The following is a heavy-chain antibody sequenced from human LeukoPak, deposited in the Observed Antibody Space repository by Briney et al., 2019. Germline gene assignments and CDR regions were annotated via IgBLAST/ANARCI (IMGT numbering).Heavy chain of an antibody. CDR2: IGYDGSNK. Sequence: GGSLRLSCAASGFTFSSYGMHWVRQAPGKGLEWVAVIGYDGSNKYYADSVKGRFTISRDNSKNTLYLQMNSLRAGDTAVYYCAGRAAAGQYYFDYWGQGTLVTVSS. CDR1: GFTFSSYG. V-gene: IGHV3-33*01. D-gene: IGHD6-13*01. J-gene: IGHJ4*02. CDR3: AGRAAAGQYYFDY.